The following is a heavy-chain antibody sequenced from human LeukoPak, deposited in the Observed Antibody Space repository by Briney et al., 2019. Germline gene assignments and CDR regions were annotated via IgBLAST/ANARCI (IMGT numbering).Heavy chain of an antibody. J-gene: IGHJ3*02. Sequence: SETLSLTCTVSGGSINSYYWSWIRQPPGKGLEWIGYIYYSGSTYYNPSLKSRVTISVDTSKNQFSLKLSSVTAADTAVYYCARTIVVGTNAFDIWGQGTMVTVSS. CDR1: GGSINSYY. CDR2: IYYSGST. V-gene: IGHV4-30-4*01. D-gene: IGHD3-22*01. CDR3: ARTIVVGTNAFDI.